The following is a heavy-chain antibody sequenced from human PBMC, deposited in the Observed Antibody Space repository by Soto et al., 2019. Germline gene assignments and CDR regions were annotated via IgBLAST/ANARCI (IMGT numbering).Heavy chain of an antibody. J-gene: IGHJ6*02. CDR3: ARVPLVQRVVRGVIPDYYYYGMDV. CDR2: IYHSGST. V-gene: IGHV4-4*02. CDR1: GGSISSSNW. D-gene: IGHD3-10*01. Sequence: PSETLSLTCAVSGGSISSSNWWSWVRQPPGKGLEWIGEIYHSGSTNYNPSLKSRVTISVDKSKNQFSLKLSSVTAADTAVYYCARVPLVQRVVRGVIPDYYYYGMDVWGQGTTVTVSS.